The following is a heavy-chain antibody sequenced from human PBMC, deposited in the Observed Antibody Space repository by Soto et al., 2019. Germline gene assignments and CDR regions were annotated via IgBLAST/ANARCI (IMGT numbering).Heavy chain of an antibody. CDR3: TRAGLSYGPGVFDF. V-gene: IGHV3-49*04. J-gene: IGHJ4*02. Sequence: LRLSCTASSFTFGDYALSWVRQAPGKGLEWVGVIRTKEYDETTDFAASVKGRFNLSRDDSKSIAYLHMSSLKTEDTAVYYCTRAGLSYGPGVFDFWGQGTPVTVSS. CDR2: IRTKEYDETT. CDR1: SFTFGDYA. D-gene: IGHD1-26*01.